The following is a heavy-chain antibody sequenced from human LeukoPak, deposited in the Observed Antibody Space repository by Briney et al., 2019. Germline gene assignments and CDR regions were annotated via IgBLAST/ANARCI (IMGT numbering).Heavy chain of an antibody. CDR3: ARDLRSLRRYSGSSLGDY. V-gene: IGHV3-30*04. CDR2: ISYDGSNK. D-gene: IGHD1-26*01. CDR1: GFTFSSYA. Sequence: SGGSLRLSCAASGFTFSSYAMHWVRQAPGKGLEWVAVISYDGSNKYYADSVKGRFTISRDNAKNSLYLQMNSLRAENTAVYYCARDLRSLRRYSGSSLGDYWGQGTLVTVSS. J-gene: IGHJ4*02.